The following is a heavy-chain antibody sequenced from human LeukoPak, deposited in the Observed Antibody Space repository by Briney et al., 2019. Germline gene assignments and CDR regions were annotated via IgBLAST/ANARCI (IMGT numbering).Heavy chain of an antibody. CDR3: ARKPLWYSGSYLDY. V-gene: IGHV1-2*04. CDR1: GYIFTGYY. D-gene: IGHD1-26*01. J-gene: IGHJ4*02. Sequence: ASVKVSCKASGYIFTGYYMHWVRQAPGQGLEWMGWINPNSGGTNYAQKFQGWVTMTRDTSISTAYMELSRLTSDDTAVYYCARKPLWYSGSYLDYWGQGTLVTVSS. CDR2: INPNSGGT.